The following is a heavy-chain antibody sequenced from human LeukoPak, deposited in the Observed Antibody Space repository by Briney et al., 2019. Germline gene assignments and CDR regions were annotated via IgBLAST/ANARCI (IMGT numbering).Heavy chain of an antibody. CDR2: IYPGDSDT. CDR1: GFTFTSYW. J-gene: IGHJ5*02. D-gene: IGHD2-2*01. V-gene: IGHV5-51*01. CDR3: ARGIVVVPSRNWFDP. Sequence: GGSLQISCKGSGFTFTSYWIGWVRPMPGKGLEWMGIIYPGDSDTRYSPSFQGQVTISSDKSISTAYLQWSSLKASDTAMYYCARGIVVVPSRNWFDPWGQGTLVTASS.